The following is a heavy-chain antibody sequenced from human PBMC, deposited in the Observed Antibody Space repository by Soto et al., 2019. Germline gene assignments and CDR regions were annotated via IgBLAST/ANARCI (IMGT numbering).Heavy chain of an antibody. Sequence: EVQLVESGGDLVQPGGSLRLSCVASGFTVSSSYMGWVRHAPGKGLEWVSSIYTGTTTYYAESVRGRFFVSTENSRDTLYLQMNSLRVDDAAMYYCARHVGSYWYFDLWGRGTLVTVSS. J-gene: IGHJ2*01. CDR3: ARHVGSYWYFDL. CDR1: GFTVSSSY. CDR2: IYTGTTT. D-gene: IGHD1-26*01. V-gene: IGHV3-66*04.